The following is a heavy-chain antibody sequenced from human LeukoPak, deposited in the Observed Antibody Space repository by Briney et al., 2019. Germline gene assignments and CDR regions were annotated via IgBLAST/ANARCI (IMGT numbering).Heavy chain of an antibody. CDR3: ARGGIGGYYYTSDAFDI. D-gene: IGHD3-22*01. CDR1: GGSFSGYY. V-gene: IGHV4-34*01. Sequence: PSETLSLTCAVYGGSFSGYYWSWIRQPPGKGLEWIGEINHSGSTNYNPSLKSRVTISVDTSKNQFSLKLSSVTAADTAVYYCARGGIGGYYYTSDAFDIWGQGTMVTVSS. J-gene: IGHJ3*02. CDR2: INHSGST.